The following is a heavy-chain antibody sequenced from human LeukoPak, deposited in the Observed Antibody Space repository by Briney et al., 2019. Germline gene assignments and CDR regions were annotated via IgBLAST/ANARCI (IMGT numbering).Heavy chain of an antibody. CDR3: AKGLERESRLDS. V-gene: IGHV3-23*01. J-gene: IGHJ4*02. D-gene: IGHD1-1*01. CDR2: ITFSGSST. CDR1: GFTFSSNA. Sequence: GGSLRLSCVASGFTFSSNAMSWVRQAPGMGPDWVSSITFSGSSTDYADSVKGRYTISRDNSKNTLYLQMSSLRVEDTAVYYCAKGLERESRLDSWGRGTLVTVSS.